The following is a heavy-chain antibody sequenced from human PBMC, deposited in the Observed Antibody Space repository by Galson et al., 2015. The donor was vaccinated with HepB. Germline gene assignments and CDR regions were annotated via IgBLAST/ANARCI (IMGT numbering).Heavy chain of an antibody. CDR3: TGAAGREGFCDY. V-gene: IGHV3-53*01. CDR1: GVTVSSNY. J-gene: IGHJ4*02. Sequence: SLRLACAASGVTVSSNYMSWVRQAPGKGLEWVSVVYSGGGTYYADSVKGRFTISSDNSKNTLYLQMNSLRAEETAVYYCTGAAGREGFCDYWGQGTLVTVSS. CDR2: VYSGGGT. D-gene: IGHD5-24*01.